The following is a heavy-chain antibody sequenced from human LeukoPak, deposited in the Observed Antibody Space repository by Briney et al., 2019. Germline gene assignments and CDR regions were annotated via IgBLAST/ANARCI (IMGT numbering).Heavy chain of an antibody. Sequence: RVSLRLSCVASGFTFSSYEMNWVRQAPGEGLEWVSYIHNGGSSTYYADSVKGRFTISRDNGKNSLHLQMNSLRVEDTAVYYCARRTRVTSSSLWYFDLWGRGTLVTVSS. D-gene: IGHD6-6*01. V-gene: IGHV3-48*03. CDR2: IHNGGSST. CDR3: ARRTRVTSSSLWYFDL. J-gene: IGHJ2*01. CDR1: GFTFSSYE.